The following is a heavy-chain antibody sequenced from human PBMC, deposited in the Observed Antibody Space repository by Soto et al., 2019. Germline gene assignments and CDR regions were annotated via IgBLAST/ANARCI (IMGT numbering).Heavy chain of an antibody. CDR3: ARGSIVVVPAAGRAYYYMDV. CDR2: INHSGST. V-gene: IGHV4-34*01. Sequence: TLSLTCAVYGGSFSGYYWSWIRQPPGKGLEWIGEINHSGSTNYNPSLKSRVTISVDTSKNQFSLKLSSVTAADTAVYYCARGSIVVVPAAGRAYYYMDVWGKGTTVTVSS. CDR1: GGSFSGYY. D-gene: IGHD2-2*01. J-gene: IGHJ6*03.